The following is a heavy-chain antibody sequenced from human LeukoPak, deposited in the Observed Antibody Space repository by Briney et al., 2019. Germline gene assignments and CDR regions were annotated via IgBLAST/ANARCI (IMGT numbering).Heavy chain of an antibody. D-gene: IGHD6-13*01. V-gene: IGHV3-74*01. J-gene: IGHJ4*02. CDR1: GFTFSSYW. CDR3: ARLRSSSWNGLYYFDY. CDR2: INTDVSTT. Sequence: GGSLRLSCAASGFTFSSYWMHWVRQAPGKGLVWVSRINTDVSTTSYADSVKGRFTISRDNAKNTLYLQMNSLRAEDTAMYYCARLRSSSWNGLYYFDYWGQGTLVTVSS.